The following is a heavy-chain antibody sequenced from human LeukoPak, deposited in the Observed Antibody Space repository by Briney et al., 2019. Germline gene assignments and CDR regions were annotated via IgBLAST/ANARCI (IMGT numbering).Heavy chain of an antibody. J-gene: IGHJ1*01. CDR2: ISAHNGNT. V-gene: IGHV1-18*01. Sequence: ASVKVSCKACGYTFISFGFSWVRQAPGQGLEWMGWISAHNGNTNYAQKLHNRVTMTTDTSTSTAYMELRGLRSDDTAMYYCARDGAAVAATEYFQHWGQGTLVTVSS. CDR1: GYTFISFG. CDR3: ARDGAAVAATEYFQH. D-gene: IGHD6-19*01.